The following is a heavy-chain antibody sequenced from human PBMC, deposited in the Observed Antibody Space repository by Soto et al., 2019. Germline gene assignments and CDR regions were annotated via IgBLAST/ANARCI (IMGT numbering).Heavy chain of an antibody. CDR1: GYPFISYG. CDR3: ARIKASSMDV. V-gene: IGHV1-18*01. J-gene: IGHJ6*02. D-gene: IGHD3-16*01. CDR2: INVYSGNT. Sequence: QVLLVQSGGEVKKPGASVKLSCNTSGYPFISYGISWVRQAPGQGPEWMGWINVYSGNTDYAQKFRDRITVPTDPSTSTAYMELRSLRRDDTAVYYCARIKASSMDVWGQGTRVTVSS.